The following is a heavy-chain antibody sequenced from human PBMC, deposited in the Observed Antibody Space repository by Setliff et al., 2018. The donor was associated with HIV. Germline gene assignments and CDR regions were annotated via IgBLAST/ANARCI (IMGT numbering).Heavy chain of an antibody. D-gene: IGHD5-18*01. V-gene: IGHV3-30*19. CDR2: ISYDGNNK. Sequence: GGSLRLSCAASGFTFSSYGMHWVRQAPGKGLEWVAVISYDGNNKYYAGSVKGRFTISRDNSKNTLYLQMNSLRAEDTAVYFCARGLTWIQVSPDYYYYYGMDVWGQGTTVTVSS. CDR1: GFTFSSYG. CDR3: ARGLTWIQVSPDYYYYYGMDV. J-gene: IGHJ6*02.